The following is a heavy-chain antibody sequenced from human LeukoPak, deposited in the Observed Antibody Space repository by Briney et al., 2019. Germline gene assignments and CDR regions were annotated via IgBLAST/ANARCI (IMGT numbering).Heavy chain of an antibody. CDR1: GYTFTSYY. CDR2: INPSGGST. Sequence: ASVKVSCTASGYTFTSYYMHWVRQAPGQGLEWMGIINPSGGSTSYAQKFQGRVTMTRDMSTSTVYMEQSSLRSEDTAVYYCARDLAAAGYWGQGTLVTVSS. CDR3: ARDLAAAGY. D-gene: IGHD6-13*01. V-gene: IGHV1-46*01. J-gene: IGHJ4*02.